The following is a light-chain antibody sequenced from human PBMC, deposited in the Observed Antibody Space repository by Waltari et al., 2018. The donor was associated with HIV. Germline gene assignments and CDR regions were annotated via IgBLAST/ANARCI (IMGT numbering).Light chain of an antibody. J-gene: IGLJ2*01. CDR1: SSNVGNNY. CDR2: VNS. V-gene: IGLV1-47*01. CDR3: AALDDSLIDQVV. Sequence: QSVLTQPPSASGTPGQRVTISCSGSSSNVGNNYVYWYQQLPGTAPKLLISVNSQRPSGAPDRFSASKSGTSASLAISGLRSEDEADYYCAALDDSLIDQVVFGGGTKLTVL.